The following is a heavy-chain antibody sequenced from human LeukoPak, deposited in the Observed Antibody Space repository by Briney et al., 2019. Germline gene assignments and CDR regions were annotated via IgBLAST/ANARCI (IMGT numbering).Heavy chain of an antibody. CDR3: ARGWQQLANWFDP. CDR2: ISYSGT. J-gene: IGHJ5*02. Sequence: PSETLSLTCTVSGGSISSGGYYWSWIRQHPGKGLEWIGYISYSGTYYNPSLKSRVTISLDTSNNQFSLKLTSVTAADTAVYYCARGWQQLANWFDPWGQGALVTVSS. CDR1: GGSISSGGYY. D-gene: IGHD6-13*01. V-gene: IGHV4-31*03.